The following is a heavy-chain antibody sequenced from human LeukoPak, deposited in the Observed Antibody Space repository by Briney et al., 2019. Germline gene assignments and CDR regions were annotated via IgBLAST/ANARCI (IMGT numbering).Heavy chain of an antibody. CDR3: ARDFKGGQAGIVLMVYAIWSYMDV. D-gene: IGHD2-8*01. Sequence: ASVKVSCKASGYTFTSYGISWVRQAPGQGLEWMGWISAYNGNTNYAQKLQGRVTMTTDTSTSTAYMELRSLRYDDTAVYYCARDFKGGQAGIVLMVYAIWSYMDVWGKGTTVTVSS. CDR1: GYTFTSYG. CDR2: ISAYNGNT. V-gene: IGHV1-18*01. J-gene: IGHJ6*03.